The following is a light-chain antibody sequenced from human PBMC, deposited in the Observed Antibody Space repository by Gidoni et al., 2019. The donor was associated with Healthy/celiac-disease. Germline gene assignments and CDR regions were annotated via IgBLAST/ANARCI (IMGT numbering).Light chain of an antibody. CDR2: DVS. Sequence: QSALTQPRSVSGSPGQSVTISCPGTSRDVGGYNDVSWYQQHPGKAPKLMIYDVSKRPSGVPDRFSGSKSGNTASLTISGLQAEDEADYYCCSYAGSYTFYVVFGGGTKLTVL. J-gene: IGLJ2*01. V-gene: IGLV2-11*01. CDR1: SRDVGGYND. CDR3: CSYAGSYTFYVV.